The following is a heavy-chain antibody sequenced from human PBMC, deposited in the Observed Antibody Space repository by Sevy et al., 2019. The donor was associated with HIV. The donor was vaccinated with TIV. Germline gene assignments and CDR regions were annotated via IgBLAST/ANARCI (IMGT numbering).Heavy chain of an antibody. V-gene: IGHV3-30*02. CDR2: IRYDGSNK. CDR1: GFTVSRYG. D-gene: IGHD1-7*01. J-gene: IGHJ6*03. Sequence: GGSLRLSCAASGFTVSRYGMHWVRQAPGKGLEWVAFIRYDGSNKYYADSVKGRLTISRDNSKNTLYLQMNSLSAEDTAVYYCAKVPAGGTTLYYYYYMDVWGKGTTVTVSS. CDR3: AKVPAGGTTLYYYYYMDV.